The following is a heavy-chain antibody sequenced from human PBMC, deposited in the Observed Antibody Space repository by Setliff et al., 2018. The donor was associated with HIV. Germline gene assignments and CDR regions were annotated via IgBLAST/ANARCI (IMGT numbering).Heavy chain of an antibody. CDR2: IDCGSI. J-gene: IGHJ4*02. V-gene: IGHV4-39*01. CDR1: GDSINRCGHV. D-gene: IGHD6-19*01. Sequence: PSETLSLTCTLPGDSINRCGHVWGWIRQPPGKTLEWIGNIDCGSIYYNASVQSRLTISIDMSKNHLFLHLKSVAAADMAVYYCASRGPDSAWSFDKWGPGILVTVLL. CDR3: ASRGPDSAWSFDK.